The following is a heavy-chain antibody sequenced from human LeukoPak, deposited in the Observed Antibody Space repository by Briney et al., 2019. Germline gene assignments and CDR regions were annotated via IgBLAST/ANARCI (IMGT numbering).Heavy chain of an antibody. D-gene: IGHD3-16*01. Sequence: GGSLRLSCVGSGFTFSSYAMNWVRQAPGRGLEWVSVINDRGDNSIYADSVKGRFTISRDNSRNTLYLQMNSLRDEDEAVYTFXKXLGXIYPXXRVCDIXGQGTKVTVSS. CDR2: INDRGDNS. CDR3: XKXLGXIYPXXRVCDI. V-gene: IGHV3-23*01. J-gene: IGHJ3*02. CDR1: GFTFSSYA.